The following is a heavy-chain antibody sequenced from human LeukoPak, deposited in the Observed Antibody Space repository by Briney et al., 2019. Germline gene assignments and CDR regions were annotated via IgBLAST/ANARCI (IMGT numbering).Heavy chain of an antibody. CDR2: ISSTRTYI. Sequence: KTGGSLRLSCAASGFTFRTYSMNWVRQAPGKGREWGSSISSTRTYIYYADSVKGRFTISRDNAKNSLYLQMNSLRAEDTAVYYCAELGITMIGGVWGKGTTVTISS. V-gene: IGHV3-21*01. CDR1: GFTFRTYS. J-gene: IGHJ6*04. D-gene: IGHD3-10*02. CDR3: AELGITMIGGV.